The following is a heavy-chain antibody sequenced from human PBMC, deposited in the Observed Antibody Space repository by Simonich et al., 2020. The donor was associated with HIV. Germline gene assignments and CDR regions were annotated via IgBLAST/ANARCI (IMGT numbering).Heavy chain of an antibody. Sequence: EVQLVECGGGLVQPGRSLRLSCSASGFTFDVFAMHWVRQAPGKGLEGVSGISGNRGSIGYANSMKGRFTISRDNAKNSLYLQMNSLRAEDMALYYCAKDRYSSSSGSFDYWGQGTLVTVSS. CDR3: AKDRYSSSSGSFDY. D-gene: IGHD6-6*01. CDR1: GFTFDVFA. V-gene: IGHV3-9*03. CDR2: ISGNRGSI. J-gene: IGHJ4*02.